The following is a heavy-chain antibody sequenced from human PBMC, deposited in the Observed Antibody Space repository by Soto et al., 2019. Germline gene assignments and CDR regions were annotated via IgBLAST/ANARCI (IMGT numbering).Heavy chain of an antibody. Sequence: RRCLRLSCGSSEFTLDKYYMTWVRQAPGKGPEWVANIKPDGSEQYYVDSVKGRFTISRDNANNSLYLQMNSLRAEDTAVYFCARGNWNYYYGFDVWGQGTTVTVSS. CDR2: IKPDGSEQ. CDR1: EFTLDKYY. CDR3: ARGNWNYYYGFDV. J-gene: IGHJ6*02. V-gene: IGHV3-7*01. D-gene: IGHD1-20*01.